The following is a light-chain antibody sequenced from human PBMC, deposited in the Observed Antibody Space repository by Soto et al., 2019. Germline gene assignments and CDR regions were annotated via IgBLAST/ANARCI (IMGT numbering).Light chain of an antibody. CDR2: EVS. CDR3: SSYAXSNPRGV. J-gene: IGLJ1*01. V-gene: IGLV2-8*01. Sequence: QSALTQPPSASGSPGQSVTISCTGTSSDVGGYNYVSWYQQHPGKAPKLMIYEVSKRPSGVPDRFSGSKSGNTASLTVSELQAEDEADYYCSSYAXSNPRGVFGPGTKVPVL. CDR1: SSDVGGYNY.